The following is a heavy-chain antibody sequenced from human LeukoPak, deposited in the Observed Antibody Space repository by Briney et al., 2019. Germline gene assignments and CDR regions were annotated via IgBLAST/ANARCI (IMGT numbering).Heavy chain of an antibody. CDR1: GFTFSSYG. V-gene: IGHV3-30*02. Sequence: PGGSLRLSCAASGFTFSSYGMHWVRQAPGKGLDWVAFIRYDGSNKYYADSVKGRFTISRDNSKNTLYLQMNSLRAEDTAVYYCAKGQGYSSSWYGAAAFDIWGQGTMVTVSS. J-gene: IGHJ3*02. CDR3: AKGQGYSSSWYGAAAFDI. D-gene: IGHD6-13*01. CDR2: IRYDGSNK.